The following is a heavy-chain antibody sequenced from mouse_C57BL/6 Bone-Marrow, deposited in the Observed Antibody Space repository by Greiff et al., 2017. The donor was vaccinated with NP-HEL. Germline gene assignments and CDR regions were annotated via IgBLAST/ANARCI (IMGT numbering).Heavy chain of an antibody. CDR2: IYPRGGNT. Sequence: QVQLQQSGAELARPGASVKLSCKASGYTFTSYGISWVKQRTGQGLEWIGEIYPRGGNTYYNEKFKGKATLTADKSSSTAYMELRSLTSEDSAVYFCAGKGYDSLAWFAYWGQGTLVTVSA. CDR1: GYTFTSYG. V-gene: IGHV1-81*01. CDR3: AGKGYDSLAWFAY. J-gene: IGHJ3*01. D-gene: IGHD2-4*01.